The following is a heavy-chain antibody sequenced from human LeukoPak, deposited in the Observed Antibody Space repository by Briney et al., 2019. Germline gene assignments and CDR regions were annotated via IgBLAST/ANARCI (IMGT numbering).Heavy chain of an antibody. Sequence: SGGSLRLSCAASGFTFSSYSMNWVRQAPGKGLEWVSYISSSSSTIYYADSVKGRFTISRDNAKNSLYLQMNSLRAEDTAVYYCARSTVRGVITFDYWGQGTLVTVSS. J-gene: IGHJ4*02. D-gene: IGHD3-10*01. V-gene: IGHV3-48*04. CDR1: GFTFSSYS. CDR3: ARSTVRGVITFDY. CDR2: ISSSSSTI.